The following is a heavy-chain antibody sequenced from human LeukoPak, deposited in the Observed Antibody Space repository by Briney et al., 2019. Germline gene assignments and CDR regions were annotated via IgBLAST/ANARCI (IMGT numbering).Heavy chain of an antibody. CDR3: ARGLAGTYYYYGMDV. V-gene: IGHV1-18*01. D-gene: IGHD6-19*01. CDR1: GYTFTSYG. CDR2: ISAYNGNT. Sequence: ASVKVSCKASGYTFTSYGISWVRQAPGQGLEWMGWISAYNGNTNYAQKLQGRVTMTTDTSTSTAYMELRSLRSDDTAVYYCARGLAGTYYYYGMDVWGQGTTVTVSS. J-gene: IGHJ6*02.